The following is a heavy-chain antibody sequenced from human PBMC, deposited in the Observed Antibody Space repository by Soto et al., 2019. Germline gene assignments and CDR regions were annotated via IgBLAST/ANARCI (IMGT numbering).Heavy chain of an antibody. D-gene: IGHD2-2*01. CDR1: GFTFSSYW. Sequence: EVQLVESGGGLVQPGGSLRLSCAASGFTFSSYWMHWVRQAPGKGLVWVSRINSDGSSTSYADSVKGRFTISRDNAKNTLYLQMNILRAEDTAVYYCARVKAVVVPAAYMLYDYYYYMDVWGKGTTVTVSS. V-gene: IGHV3-74*01. J-gene: IGHJ6*03. CDR2: INSDGSST. CDR3: ARVKAVVVPAAYMLYDYYYYMDV.